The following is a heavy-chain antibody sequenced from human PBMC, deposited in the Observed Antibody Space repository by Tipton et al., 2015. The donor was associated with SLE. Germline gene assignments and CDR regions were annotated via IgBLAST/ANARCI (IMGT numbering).Heavy chain of an antibody. J-gene: IGHJ6*02. Sequence: TLSLTCTVSGGSISSGGYYWSWIRQHPGKGLEWIGYIYYSGSTNYNPSLKSRVTISVDTSKNQFSLKLSSVTAADTAVYYCARVSEIKDWASGMDVWGQGTTVTVSS. D-gene: IGHD3/OR15-3a*01. V-gene: IGHV4-61*08. CDR3: ARVSEIKDWASGMDV. CDR1: GGSISSGGYY. CDR2: IYYSGST.